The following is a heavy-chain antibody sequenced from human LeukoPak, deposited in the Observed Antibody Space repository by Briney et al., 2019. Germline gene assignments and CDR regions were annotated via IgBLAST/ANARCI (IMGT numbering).Heavy chain of an antibody. Sequence: ASVKVSCKASGGTFSSYAISWVRQAPGQGLEWMGRIIPILGIANYAQKFQGRVTITADKSTSTAYMELSSLRSEDTAVYYCAYSRMVRGVIRKVDYWGQGTLVTVSS. CDR2: IIPILGIA. V-gene: IGHV1-69*04. CDR1: GGTFSSYA. J-gene: IGHJ4*02. CDR3: AYSRMVRGVIRKVDY. D-gene: IGHD3-10*01.